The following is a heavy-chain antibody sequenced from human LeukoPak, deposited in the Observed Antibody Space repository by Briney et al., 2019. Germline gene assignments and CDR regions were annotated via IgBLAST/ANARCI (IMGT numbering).Heavy chain of an antibody. CDR3: AKEGYGDYVSFYYFDH. V-gene: IGHV3-30*18. CDR2: ISYDGSNK. D-gene: IGHD4-17*01. CDR1: GFTFSSYG. J-gene: IGHJ4*02. Sequence: GGSLRLPCAAAGFTFSSYGMHWVRQAPGKGLEWVAVISYDGSNKYYADSVKGRFTISRDNSKNTLYLQMNSLRAEDTAVYYCAKEGYGDYVSFYYFDHWGQGTLVTVSS.